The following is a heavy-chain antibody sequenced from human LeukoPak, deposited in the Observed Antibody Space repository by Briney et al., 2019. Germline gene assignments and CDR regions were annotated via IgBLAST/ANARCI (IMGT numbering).Heavy chain of an antibody. J-gene: IGHJ4*02. CDR2: ISYDGSNK. Sequence: GRSLRLSCAASGFTFSSYAMHWVRQAPGKGLGWVAVISYDGSNKYYADSVKGRFTISRDNSKNTLYLQMNSLRAEDTAVYYCARDASEYYYDSSGLDYWGQGTLVTVSS. CDR1: GFTFSSYA. V-gene: IGHV3-30-3*01. D-gene: IGHD3-22*01. CDR3: ARDASEYYYDSSGLDY.